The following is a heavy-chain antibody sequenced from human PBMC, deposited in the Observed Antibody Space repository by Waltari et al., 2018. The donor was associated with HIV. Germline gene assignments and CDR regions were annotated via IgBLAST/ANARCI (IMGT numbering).Heavy chain of an antibody. J-gene: IGHJ4*02. CDR3: LRESKLPGEFYPFEY. V-gene: IGHV3-30-3*01. CDR2: ISYDGVYQ. CDR1: GYIFSDYA. D-gene: IGHD3-10*01. Sequence: QVHLVESGGGVVQPGWSLRLSCAASGYIFSDYALHWVRQAPGKVLEWISFISYDGVYQKYADSVKGRFTISRDDSKSRLYLQMNSLRREDTAVYYCLRESKLPGEFYPFEYWGQGTLVTVSS.